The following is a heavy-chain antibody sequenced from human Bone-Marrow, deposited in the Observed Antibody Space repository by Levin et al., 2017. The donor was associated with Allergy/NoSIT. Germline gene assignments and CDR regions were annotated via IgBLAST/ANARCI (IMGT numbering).Heavy chain of an antibody. CDR2: ITGSGGST. Sequence: PGGSLRLSCAASGFTFDSYAMAWVRQAPGKGPEWVAGITGSGGSTFYADSVKGRFTISRDNSRNILDLQMSSLRVEDTAVYHCAKDFDESYYDLWSGYFRFDNWGQGTLVTVSS. V-gene: IGHV3-23*01. CDR1: GFTFDSYA. J-gene: IGHJ4*02. D-gene: IGHD3-3*01. CDR3: AKDFDESYYDLWSGYFRFDN.